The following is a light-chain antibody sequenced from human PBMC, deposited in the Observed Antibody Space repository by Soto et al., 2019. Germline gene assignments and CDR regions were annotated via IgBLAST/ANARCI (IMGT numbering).Light chain of an antibody. Sequence: QLVLTQSPSASASLGASVKLTCTLSSGHSNYAIAWHQQQPEKGPRYLMKVNSGGSHIKGDGIPDRFSGSGSGAERYLFISSLQFEDEAAYYCQTWGPGSAIVVFGGGTQLPVL. CDR1: SGHSNYA. CDR2: VNSGGSH. J-gene: IGLJ7*01. V-gene: IGLV4-69*01. CDR3: QTWGPGSAIVV.